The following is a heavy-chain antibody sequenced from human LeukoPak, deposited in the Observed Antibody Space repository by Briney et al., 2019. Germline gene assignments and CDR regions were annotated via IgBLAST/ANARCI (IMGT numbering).Heavy chain of an antibody. D-gene: IGHD4-17*01. CDR2: IYPNGAI. CDR1: GASISTYF. V-gene: IGHV4-4*07. J-gene: IGHJ4*02. CDR3: AREYGDQGTRNFDY. Sequence: SETLSLTCTVSGASISTYFWTWIRQPSGKGLEWIGRIYPNGAINYNPSLKSRVTMSVDTSKNQFSLKLISVTAADTAVYYCAREYGDQGTRNFDYWGQGGLVTVSS.